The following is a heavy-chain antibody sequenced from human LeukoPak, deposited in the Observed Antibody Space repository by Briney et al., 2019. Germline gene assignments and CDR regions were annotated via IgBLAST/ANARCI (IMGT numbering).Heavy chain of an antibody. J-gene: IGHJ5*02. CDR2: INPNSGGT. CDR3: AXXTAMVRGNNWFDP. Sequence: ASVKVSCKASGYIFIGYYMHWVRQAPGQGLEWMGWINPNSGGTNYAQKFQGRVTMTRDTSISTAYMELSRLRSDDTAVYYCAXXTAMVRGNNWFDPWGQGTLVTVSS. D-gene: IGHD5-18*01. CDR1: GYIFIGYY. V-gene: IGHV1-2*02.